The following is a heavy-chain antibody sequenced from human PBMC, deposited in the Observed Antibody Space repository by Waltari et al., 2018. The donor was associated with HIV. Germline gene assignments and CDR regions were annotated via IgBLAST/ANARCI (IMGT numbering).Heavy chain of an antibody. CDR2: IYSGGST. J-gene: IGHJ3*02. CDR3: ARVGSSYLIDDAFDI. CDR1: GFTVSSNY. V-gene: IGHV3-53*02. Sequence: EVQLVETGGGLIQPGGSLRLSCAASGFTVSSNYMSWVRQAPGKGLEWVSVIYSGGSTYYADSVKGRFTISRDNSKNTLYLQMNSLRAEDTAVYYCARVGSSYLIDDAFDIWGQGTMVTVSS. D-gene: IGHD6-6*01.